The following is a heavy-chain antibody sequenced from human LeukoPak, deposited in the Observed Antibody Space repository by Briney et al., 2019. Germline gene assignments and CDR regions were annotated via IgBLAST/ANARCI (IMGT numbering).Heavy chain of an antibody. CDR2: IYYSGST. CDR3: ARDKTSNTAMVAGAFDI. Sequence: SETLSLTCTVSGGSISSYYWSWIRQPPGKGLEWIGYIYYSGSTNYNPSLKSRVTISVDTSKNQFSLKLSSVTAADTAVYYGARDKTSNTAMVAGAFDIWGQGTMVTVSS. V-gene: IGHV4-59*01. J-gene: IGHJ3*02. CDR1: GGSISSYY. D-gene: IGHD5-18*01.